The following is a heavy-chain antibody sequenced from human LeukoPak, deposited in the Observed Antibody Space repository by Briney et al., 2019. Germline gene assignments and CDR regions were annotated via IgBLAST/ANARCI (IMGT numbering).Heavy chain of an antibody. CDR2: MNPNSGNT. D-gene: IGHD3-3*01. J-gene: IGHJ4*02. CDR1: GYTFTSYD. CDR3: ATHFYDFWSGYMN. Sequence: ASVKVSCKASGYTFTSYDINWVRQATGQGLEWMGWMNPNSGNTGYAQKFQGRVTMTRNTSISTACMGLSSLRSEDTAVYYCATHFYDFWSGYMNWGQGTLVTVSS. V-gene: IGHV1-8*01.